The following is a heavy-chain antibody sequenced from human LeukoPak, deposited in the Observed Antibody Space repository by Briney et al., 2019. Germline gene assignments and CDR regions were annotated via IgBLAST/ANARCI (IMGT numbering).Heavy chain of an antibody. J-gene: IGHJ4*02. CDR3: ARAASYFSYYYDSSGYFGY. V-gene: IGHV4-34*01. Sequence: PSETLSLTCAVYGWTFSGYYWSWIRQPPGKGLEWIGEINHSGSTNYNPSLKSRVTISVDTSKNQFSLKLSSVTAADTAVYYCARAASYFSYYYDSSGYFGYWGQGTLVTVSS. CDR1: GWTFSGYY. D-gene: IGHD3-22*01. CDR2: INHSGST.